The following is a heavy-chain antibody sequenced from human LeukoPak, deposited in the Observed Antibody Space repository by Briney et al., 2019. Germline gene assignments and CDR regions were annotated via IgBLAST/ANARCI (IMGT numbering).Heavy chain of an antibody. CDR2: MNPNSGNT. V-gene: IGHV1-8*01. CDR3: ARARLRFPNWFDP. Sequence: ASVKVSCKASGYTFISYDINWVRQATGQGLEWMGWMNPNSGNTGYAQKFQGRVTMTRNTSISTAYMELSSLRSEDTAVYYCARARLRFPNWFDPWGQGTLVTVSS. CDR1: GYTFISYD. J-gene: IGHJ5*02. D-gene: IGHD3-3*01.